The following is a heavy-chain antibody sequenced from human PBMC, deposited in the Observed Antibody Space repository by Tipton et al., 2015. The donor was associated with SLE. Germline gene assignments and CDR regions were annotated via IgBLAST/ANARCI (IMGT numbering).Heavy chain of an antibody. J-gene: IGHJ6*02. Sequence: TLSLTCTVSGGSISSSSYYWGWIRQPPGKGLEWIGSIYYSGSTYYNPSLKSRLTISVDTSKNQFSLKLSSVTAADTAVYYCASPNPNYDFWSGPYYYYGMDVWGQGTLVTVSS. D-gene: IGHD3-3*01. V-gene: IGHV4-39*01. CDR1: GGSISSSSYY. CDR3: ASPNPNYDFWSGPYYYYGMDV. CDR2: IYYSGST.